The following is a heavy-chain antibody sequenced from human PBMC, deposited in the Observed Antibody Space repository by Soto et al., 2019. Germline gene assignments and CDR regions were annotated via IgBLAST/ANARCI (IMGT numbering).Heavy chain of an antibody. V-gene: IGHV1-69*01. D-gene: IGHD3-10*01. CDR3: ARDDYYGSGSYYRRSYYGMDV. J-gene: IGHJ6*02. CDR2: IIPIFGTA. Sequence: QVQLVQSGAEVKKPGSSVKVSCKASGGTFSSYAISWVRQAPGQGLEWMGGIIPIFGTANYAQKFQGRVTITADESTSTAYMELSSLRSEDTGVYYCARDDYYGSGSYYRRSYYGMDVWGQGTTVTGSS. CDR1: GGTFSSYA.